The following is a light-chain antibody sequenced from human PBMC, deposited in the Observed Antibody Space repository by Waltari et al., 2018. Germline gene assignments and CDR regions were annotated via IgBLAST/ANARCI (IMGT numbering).Light chain of an antibody. CDR1: QGISSY. V-gene: IGKV1-9*01. CDR2: GAS. CDR3: QQLNSYPLT. Sequence: IQLTQSPSSLSASVGDRVTITCRASQGISSYLACYQQKPGKAPKLLIYGASTLQSGVPSSFSGSGSGTDFTLTISILQPEDFATYYCQQLNSYPLTFGQGTKLEIK. J-gene: IGKJ2*01.